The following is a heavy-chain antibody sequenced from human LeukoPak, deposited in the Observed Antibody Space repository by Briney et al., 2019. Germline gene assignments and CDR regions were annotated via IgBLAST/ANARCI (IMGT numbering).Heavy chain of an antibody. CDR2: IYYSGST. V-gene: IGHV4-31*03. Sequence: SQTLSLTCTVSGGSISSGGYYWSWIRQHPGKGLEWIGYIYYSGSTYYNPSLKSRVTISVDTSKNQFSLKLSSVTAADTAVYYCARGEYYDRSGYYSFDYFDYWGQGTLVTVSS. CDR1: GGSISSGGYY. D-gene: IGHD3-22*01. J-gene: IGHJ4*02. CDR3: ARGEYYDRSGYYSFDYFDY.